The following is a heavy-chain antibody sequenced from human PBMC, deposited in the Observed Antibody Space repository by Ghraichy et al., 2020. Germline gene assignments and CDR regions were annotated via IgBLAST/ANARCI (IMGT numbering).Heavy chain of an antibody. CDR3: ARDRHCSSTSCIEVGYYYYGMDV. CDR2: IWYDGSNK. Sequence: GGSLRLSCAASGFTFSSYGMHWVRQAPGKGLEWVAVIWYDGSNKYYADSVKGRFTISRDNSKNTLYLQMNSLRAEDTAVYYCARDRHCSSTSCIEVGYYYYGMDVWGQGTTVTVSS. J-gene: IGHJ6*02. V-gene: IGHV3-33*01. CDR1: GFTFSSYG. D-gene: IGHD2-2*01.